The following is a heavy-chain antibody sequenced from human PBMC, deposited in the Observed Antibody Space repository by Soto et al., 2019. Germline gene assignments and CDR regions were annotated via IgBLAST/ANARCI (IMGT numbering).Heavy chain of an antibody. D-gene: IGHD2-15*01. J-gene: IGHJ6*02. CDR3: VRHLSRGRLASPHYYYYGMDV. CDR2: IYPGDSDT. V-gene: IGHV5-51*01. Sequence: PGESLKISCKGSGYSFTSYWIGWVRQMPGKGLEWMGIIYPGDSDTRYSPSFQGQVTISADKSISTAYLQWSSLKASDTAMYYCVRHLSRGRLASPHYYYYGMDVWGQGTTVTVSS. CDR1: GYSFTSYW.